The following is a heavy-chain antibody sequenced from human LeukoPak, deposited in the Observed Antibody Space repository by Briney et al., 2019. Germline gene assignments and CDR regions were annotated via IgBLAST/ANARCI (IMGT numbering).Heavy chain of an antibody. CDR1: TESFSGYY. V-gene: IGHV4-34*01. D-gene: IGHD2-15*01. Sequence: SETLSLTCAVYTESFSGYYWNWLRQPPGKGLEWIGEINYSGSTNYNPSLKSRVTMSVDKSKKHLSLKLTSVTAADTAVYYCAREGRGGHNFDSWGQGTLVSVSS. CDR2: INYSGST. J-gene: IGHJ4*02. CDR3: AREGRGGHNFDS.